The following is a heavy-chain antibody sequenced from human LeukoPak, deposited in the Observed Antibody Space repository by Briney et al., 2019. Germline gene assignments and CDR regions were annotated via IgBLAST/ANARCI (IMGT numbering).Heavy chain of an antibody. Sequence: GGSLRLSCAASGFTFSTYSMNWVRQAPGKGLEWVSSIGVSSSVIYHADSVKGRFTISRDNAKNSLYLQMNSLRAEDTAVYYCARVPYCSSTTCYPLWFDPWGQGTLVTVSS. V-gene: IGHV3-21*01. CDR2: IGVSSSVI. D-gene: IGHD2-2*01. CDR3: ARVPYCSSTTCYPLWFDP. CDR1: GFTFSTYS. J-gene: IGHJ5*02.